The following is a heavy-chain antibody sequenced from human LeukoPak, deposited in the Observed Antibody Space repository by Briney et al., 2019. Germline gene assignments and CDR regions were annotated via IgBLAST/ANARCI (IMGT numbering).Heavy chain of an antibody. CDR3: AKGKGGYSNRYFDY. J-gene: IGHJ4*02. Sequence: GGALRLSCAASGFTFSSYAMRWVRQAPGKGLEGVSAISGSGGSTYYADAVKGRFTISRENSKNTLYLQVNGLRAEETAVYCCAKGKGGYSNRYFDYWGQGTLVTVSS. D-gene: IGHD4-11*01. CDR1: GFTFSSYA. CDR2: ISGSGGST. V-gene: IGHV3-23*01.